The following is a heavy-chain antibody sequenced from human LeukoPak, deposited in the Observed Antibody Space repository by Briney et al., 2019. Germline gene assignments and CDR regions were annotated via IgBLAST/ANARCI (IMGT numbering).Heavy chain of an antibody. V-gene: IGHV4-61*02. Sequence: SETLSLTCTVSGGSISSGSYYWSWIRQPAGKGLEWIGRFYTSGSTNYNPSLKSRVTISVDTSKNQFSLKLSSVTAADTAVYYCARAYVMGYCSSTSCYTGFDPWGQGTLVTVSS. CDR3: ARAYVMGYCSSTSCYTGFDP. CDR2: FYTSGST. J-gene: IGHJ5*02. CDR1: GGSISSGSYY. D-gene: IGHD2-2*02.